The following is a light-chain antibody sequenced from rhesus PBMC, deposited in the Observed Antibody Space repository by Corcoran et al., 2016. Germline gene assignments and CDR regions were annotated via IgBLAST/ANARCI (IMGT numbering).Light chain of an antibody. V-gene: IGKV1-74*01. Sequence: DIQMTQSPSSLSASVGDRVTITCRASENVNNYLPWYQQKPGKAPKLLIYTASILESGVPSRFSGSGAGTDYTFTISSLQPADVATYYCQHSYGTPLTFGGGTKVEIK. J-gene: IGKJ4*01. CDR3: QHSYGTPLT. CDR1: ENVNNY. CDR2: TAS.